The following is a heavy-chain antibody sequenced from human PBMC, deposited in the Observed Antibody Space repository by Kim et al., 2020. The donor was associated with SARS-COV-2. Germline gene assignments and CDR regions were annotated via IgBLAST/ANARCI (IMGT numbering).Heavy chain of an antibody. V-gene: IGHV7-4-1*02. CDR2: INTNNGNP. J-gene: IGHJ6*01. CDR1: GYTFTSFA. Sequence: ASVKVSCKASGYTFTSFAMNWVRQAPGQGLEWIGWINTNNGNPGYAQGFSGRFVFSLDTSVSTAYLQISSLKAEDIAVYYCARERFCNATNCYNGMDVWG. D-gene: IGHD2-15*01. CDR3: ARERFCNATNCYNGMDV.